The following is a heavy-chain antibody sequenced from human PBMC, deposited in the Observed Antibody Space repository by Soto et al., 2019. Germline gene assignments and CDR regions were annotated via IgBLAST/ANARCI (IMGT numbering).Heavy chain of an antibody. V-gene: IGHV1-69*01. CDR1: GGSFTMYG. J-gene: IGHJ6*01. CDR2: IIPRIGSP. D-gene: IGHD6-13*01. Sequence: QVQLVQSGAEVKKPGSSVKVSCRPSGGSFTMYGISWVRQAPGQGLEWMGGIIPRIGSPNYAQNFQGRVTITSDESSSTVYMELSSLRFEDTAIYYCARDRIAAALVNYYVMEVWGQGTTVAVSS. CDR3: ARDRIAAALVNYYVMEV.